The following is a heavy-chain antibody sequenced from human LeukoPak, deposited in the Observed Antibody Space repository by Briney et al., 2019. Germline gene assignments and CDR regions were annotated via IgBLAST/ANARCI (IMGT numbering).Heavy chain of an antibody. CDR3: ARRGGSGWSVYNWFDP. D-gene: IGHD6-19*01. Sequence: PSETLSLTCTVSGGSIDSDYWSWIRQPAGKGLEWIGRIYTSGSTNYNPSLKSRVTISVDTSKSQFSVKLSSVTAADTAVYYCARRGGSGWSVYNWFDPWGQGTLVTVPS. CDR2: IYTSGST. V-gene: IGHV4-4*07. J-gene: IGHJ5*02. CDR1: GGSIDSDY.